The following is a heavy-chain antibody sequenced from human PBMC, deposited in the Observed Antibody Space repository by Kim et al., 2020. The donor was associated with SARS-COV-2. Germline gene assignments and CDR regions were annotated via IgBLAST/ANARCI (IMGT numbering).Heavy chain of an antibody. CDR3: ARTVRERRNSFDV. V-gene: IGHV3-48*04. Sequence: GGSLRLSCAASGFTFSSYGMNWVRQAPGKGLEWVSYISSRSSTIYYADSVKGRFTISRDNAKNSLYLQMNSLRAEDTAVYYCARTVRERRNSFDVWGQGNLVTVSS. CDR2: ISSRSSTI. D-gene: IGHD1-26*01. J-gene: IGHJ4*03. CDR1: GFTFSSYG.